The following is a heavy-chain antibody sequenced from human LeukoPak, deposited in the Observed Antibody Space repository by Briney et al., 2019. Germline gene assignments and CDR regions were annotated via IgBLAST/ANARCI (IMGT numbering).Heavy chain of an antibody. V-gene: IGHV3-53*01. CDR1: GFTVSGNY. Sequence: PGGSLRLSCAVSGFTVSGNYMSWVRQAPGKGLEWVSLIYSGGTTYYADSVKGRFTISRDNSKNLLYLQLTSLRAEDTALYYCARDRGRNSFDYWGQGTLVSVSS. CDR3: ARDRGRNSFDY. J-gene: IGHJ4*02. CDR2: IYSGGTT. D-gene: IGHD1-14*01.